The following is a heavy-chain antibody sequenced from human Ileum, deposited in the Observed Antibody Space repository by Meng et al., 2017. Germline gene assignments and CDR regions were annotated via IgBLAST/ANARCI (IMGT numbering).Heavy chain of an antibody. CDR3: VAEEVIPAIKGLFDY. CDR1: GFTFSRNA. J-gene: IGHJ4*02. CDR2: ISYDGSKT. Sequence: QVQLVESGGGVVQLGRSLRLSCAASGFTFSRNAMHWVRQAPGKGLEWVTVISYDGSKTYYADSVKGRFTISRDNSKNMLFLQMNSLRAEDTAVYYCVAEEVIPAIKGLFDYWGQGTLVTVSS. D-gene: IGHD2-2*01. V-gene: IGHV3-30-3*01.